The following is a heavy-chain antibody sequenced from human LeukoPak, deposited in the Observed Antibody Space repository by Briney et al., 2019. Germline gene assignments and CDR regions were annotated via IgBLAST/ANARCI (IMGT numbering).Heavy chain of an antibody. Sequence: SENLSLTCTVSGGSISSYYWSWIQQPPGKGLEWIGYIYYSGSTNYNPSLKSRVTISVDTSKNQFSLKLSSVTAADTAVYYCARLGRGYFDYWGQGTLVTVSS. V-gene: IGHV4-59*01. J-gene: IGHJ4*02. D-gene: IGHD2-15*01. CDR3: ARLGRGYFDY. CDR1: GGSISSYY. CDR2: IYYSGST.